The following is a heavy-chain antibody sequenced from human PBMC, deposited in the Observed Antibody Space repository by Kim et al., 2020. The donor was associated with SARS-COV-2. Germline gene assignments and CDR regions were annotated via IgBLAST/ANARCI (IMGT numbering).Heavy chain of an antibody. J-gene: IGHJ4*02. CDR3: ASLPSSVPPPIAVAGI. V-gene: IGHV1-69*13. D-gene: IGHD6-19*01. CDR1: GGTFSSYA. Sequence: SVKVSCKASGGTFSSYAISWVRQAPGQGLEWMGGIIPIFGTANYAQKFQGRVTITADESTSTAYMELSSLRSEDTAVYYCASLPSSVPPPIAVAGIWGQGTLVTVSS. CDR2: IIPIFGTA.